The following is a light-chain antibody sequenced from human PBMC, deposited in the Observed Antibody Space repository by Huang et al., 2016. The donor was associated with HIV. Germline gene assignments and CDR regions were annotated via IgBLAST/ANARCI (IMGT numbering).Light chain of an antibody. J-gene: IGKJ3*01. V-gene: IGKV1-39*01. Sequence: DIQMTQSPSSLSASVGDRVIITCRASQSISSYLNWYQQQPGKAPNLLIYAASSLQSGVPSRFSGSGSGTDFTLTIRSLQPEEFATYYCQQSYSNTFTFGAGTKVDVK. CDR2: AAS. CDR3: QQSYSNTFT. CDR1: QSISSY.